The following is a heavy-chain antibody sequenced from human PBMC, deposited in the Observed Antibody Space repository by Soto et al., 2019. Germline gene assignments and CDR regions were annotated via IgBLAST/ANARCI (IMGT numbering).Heavy chain of an antibody. CDR1: GFTFSNFV. V-gene: IGHV3-23*01. J-gene: IGHJ6*03. D-gene: IGHD3-3*01. CDR3: ARANSYYDFWSGSLGYYYYMDV. Sequence: GGSLRLSCAASGFTFSNFVMSWVRQAPGKGLEWVSAISEDSDGTYYVDSVKGRFTIFRDNAKNSLYLQMNSLRAEDTAVYYCARANSYYDFWSGSLGYYYYMDVWGKGTTVTVSS. CDR2: ISEDSDGT.